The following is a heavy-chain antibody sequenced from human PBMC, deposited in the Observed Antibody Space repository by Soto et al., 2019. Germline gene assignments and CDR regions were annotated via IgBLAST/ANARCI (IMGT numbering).Heavy chain of an antibody. D-gene: IGHD5-12*01. V-gene: IGHV3-23*01. Sequence: PVGSLRLSCAASGFTFSSYAMSWVRQAPGKGLEWVSAISGSGGSTYYADSVKGRFTISRDNSKNTLYLQMNSLRAEDTAVYYCAKEWALLPYGGYGRVYDYWGQGTLVTVSS. CDR1: GFTFSSYA. CDR3: AKEWALLPYGGYGRVYDY. J-gene: IGHJ4*02. CDR2: ISGSGGST.